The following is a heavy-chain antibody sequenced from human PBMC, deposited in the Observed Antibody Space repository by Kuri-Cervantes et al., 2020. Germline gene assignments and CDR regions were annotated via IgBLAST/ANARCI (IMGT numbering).Heavy chain of an antibody. CDR3: ARPSSGWFDP. CDR2: ISWNSGSI. J-gene: IGHJ5*02. CDR1: GFTFDDYA. Sequence: SLKISCAASGFTFDDYAMHWVRQAPGKGLEWVSGISWNSGSIGYADSVKGRFTISRDNAKNSLYLQMNSLRAEDTAVYYCARPSSGWFDPWGQGTLVTVSS. D-gene: IGHD6-19*01. V-gene: IGHV3-9*01.